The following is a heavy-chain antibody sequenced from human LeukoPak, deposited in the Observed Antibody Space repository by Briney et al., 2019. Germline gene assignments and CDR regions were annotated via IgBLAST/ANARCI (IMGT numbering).Heavy chain of an antibody. D-gene: IGHD2-15*01. CDR1: GGSIRSSNW. CDR2: IYHSGST. Sequence: NSSGTLSLTCAVSGGSIRSSNWWSWVRQPPGKGLEWIGEIYHSGSTNYNPSLKSRVTISVDTSKNQFSLKLSSVTAADTAVYYCARVLGYCSGGTCYPYYFDYWGQGTLVTVSS. CDR3: ARVLGYCSGGTCYPYYFDY. V-gene: IGHV4-4*02. J-gene: IGHJ4*02.